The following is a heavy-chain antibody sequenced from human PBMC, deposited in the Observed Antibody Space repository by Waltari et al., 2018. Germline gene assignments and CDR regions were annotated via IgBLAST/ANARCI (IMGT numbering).Heavy chain of an antibody. V-gene: IGHV3-7*01. CDR1: GFTFSNYW. CDR2: IKQDGSEK. CDR3: ARDSSGFDY. Sequence: EVQLVESGGGLVQPGGSLRLSCAASGFTFSNYWMGLVRQAPGKGWEGGDNIKQDGSEKTYVDSVKGRLTIARDNGKNSLYLQMNSLRAEDTAVYHCARDSSGFDYWGQGTLVTVSS. D-gene: IGHD3-3*01. J-gene: IGHJ4*02.